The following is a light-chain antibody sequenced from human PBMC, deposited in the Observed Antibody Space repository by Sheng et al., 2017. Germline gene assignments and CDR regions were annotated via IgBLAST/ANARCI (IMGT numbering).Light chain of an antibody. CDR1: QRISNY. CDR2: KAS. V-gene: IGKV1-39*01. CDR3: QQTYSTPLT. J-gene: IGKJ4*01. Sequence: DIQMTQSPSSLSASVGDRVTITCRASQRISNYLSWYQQKLGKAPKFLIHKASTLQGGVPSRFXGSAXGTDFTLTISGLQPEDVATYYCQQTYSTPLTFGGGTKVEIK.